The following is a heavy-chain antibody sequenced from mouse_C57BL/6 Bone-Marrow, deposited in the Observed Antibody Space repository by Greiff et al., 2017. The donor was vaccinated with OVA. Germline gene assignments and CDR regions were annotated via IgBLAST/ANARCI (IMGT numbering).Heavy chain of an antibody. CDR1: GYTFTSYW. CDR2: IHPNSGST. D-gene: IGHD1-1*01. V-gene: IGHV1-64*01. Sequence: QVQLQQPGAELVKPGASVKLSCKASGYTFTSYWMHWVKQRPGQGLEWIGMIHPNSGSTNYNEKFKSKATLTVDKSSSTAYMQLSSLTSEDSAVYYCARGGYYGSRDAKDYWGQGTSVTVSS. CDR3: ARGGYYGSRDAKDY. J-gene: IGHJ4*01.